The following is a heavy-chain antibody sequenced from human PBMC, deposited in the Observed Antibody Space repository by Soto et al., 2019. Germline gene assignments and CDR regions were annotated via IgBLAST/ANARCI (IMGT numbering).Heavy chain of an antibody. V-gene: IGHV4-39*01. CDR1: RGYITSSSYS. J-gene: IGHJ4*02. CDR3: ARGLRWPRAFDF. CDR2: MSHTGIT. D-gene: IGHD4-17*01. Sequence: QLQLQESGPGRVKPSETLSLTCSVSRGYITSSSYSWGWIRQSPGTGLQWIGSMSHTGITFYNPSLKGRVAISVDTSKTQISLKLSSVTAADTGTYYCARGLRWPRAFDFWGQGTLVAVSS.